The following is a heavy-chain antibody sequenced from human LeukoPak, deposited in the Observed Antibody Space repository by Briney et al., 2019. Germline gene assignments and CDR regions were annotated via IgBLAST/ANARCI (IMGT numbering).Heavy chain of an antibody. D-gene: IGHD3-22*01. Sequence: PSETLSLTCTVSGGSMTYYYWAWIRQPPGKTLEWIGYTYYSGRTDYNPSLKGRVSISVDRSRSSNQFSLTLSSVTAADTAVYYCARASSVITTSFDYWGQAILVTVSS. CDR3: ARASSVITTSFDY. V-gene: IGHV4-59*01. CDR1: GGSMTYYY. CDR2: TYYSGRT. J-gene: IGHJ4*02.